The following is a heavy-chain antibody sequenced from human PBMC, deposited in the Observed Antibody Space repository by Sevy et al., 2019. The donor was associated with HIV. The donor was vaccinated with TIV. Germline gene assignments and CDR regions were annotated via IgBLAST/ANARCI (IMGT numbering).Heavy chain of an antibody. V-gene: IGHV3-30*18. CDR2: ISYDGSNK. CDR1: GFTFSSYG. Sequence: GRSLRLSCAASGFTFSSYGMHWVRQAPGKGLEWVAVISYDGSNKYYADSVKGRFTISRDNSKNTLYLQMNSLRAEDTAVYYCAKDYYYGSGSYYNAGYFDYWGQGTLVTVSS. D-gene: IGHD3-10*01. CDR3: AKDYYYGSGSYYNAGYFDY. J-gene: IGHJ4*02.